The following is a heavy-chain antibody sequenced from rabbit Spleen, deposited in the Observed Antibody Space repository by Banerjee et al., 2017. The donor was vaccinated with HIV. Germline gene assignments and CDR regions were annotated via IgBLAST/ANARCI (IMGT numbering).Heavy chain of an antibody. Sequence: QEQLVESGGGLVKPEGSLTLSCKASGFTLSSGYWMCWVRQAPGKGLEWIGCIYTGSGVKIHYASWAKGRFTISKTSSTTVTLQMTSLTAADTATYFCARGGGYTRSDLWGQGTLVTVS. V-gene: IGHV1S45*01. CDR1: GFTLSSGYW. CDR2: IYTGSGVKI. J-gene: IGHJ3*01. D-gene: IGHD1-1*01. CDR3: ARGGGYTRSDL.